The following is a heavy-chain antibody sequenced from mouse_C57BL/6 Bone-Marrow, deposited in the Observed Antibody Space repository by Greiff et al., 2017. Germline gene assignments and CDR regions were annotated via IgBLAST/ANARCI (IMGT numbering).Heavy chain of an antibody. J-gene: IGHJ3*01. CDR2: IDPSDSYT. Sequence: VQLQQPGAELVRPGPSVKLSCKASGYTFTSYWMHWVKQRPGQGLEWIGVIDPSDSYTNYNQKFKGKATLTVDTSSSTAYMPLSSLTSEDSAVYYCARVLIYYDYLAWFAYWGQGTLVTVSA. CDR1: GYTFTSYW. CDR3: ARVLIYYDYLAWFAY. D-gene: IGHD2-4*01. V-gene: IGHV1-59*01.